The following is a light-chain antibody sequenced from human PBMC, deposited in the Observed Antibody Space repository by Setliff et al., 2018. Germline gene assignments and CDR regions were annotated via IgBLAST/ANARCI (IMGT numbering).Light chain of an antibody. V-gene: IGLV1-47*01. J-gene: IGLJ2*01. CDR3: AARDDIVSSVV. CDR1: SSNIGSHY. CDR2: NND. Sequence: QSVLTQPPSASGTPGQTITTSCSGSSSNIGSHYVYWYQLLPGTAPKLLIYNNDRWPSGYPGRFSGSKSGTSASLAISGLRSEDEAEYFCAARDDIVSSVVFGGGTKVTVL.